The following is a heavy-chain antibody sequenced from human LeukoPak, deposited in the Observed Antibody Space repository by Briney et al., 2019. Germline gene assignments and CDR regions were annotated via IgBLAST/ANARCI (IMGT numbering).Heavy chain of an antibody. D-gene: IGHD2-15*01. CDR2: ISGYNGHT. V-gene: IGHV1-18*01. CDR3: ARDAPLLYGPQRGSFDP. CDR1: GYTFTNYG. J-gene: IGHJ5*02. Sequence: ASVKVSCKASGYTFTNYGISWLRQAPGQGLEWMGWISGYNGHTNYEQKFQGRVTMTKDTSTSTAYMELRSLRSDDTAVYYCARDAPLLYGPQRGSFDPWGQGTLVSVSS.